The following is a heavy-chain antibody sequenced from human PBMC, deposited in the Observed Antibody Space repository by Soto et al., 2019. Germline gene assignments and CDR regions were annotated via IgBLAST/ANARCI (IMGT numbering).Heavy chain of an antibody. V-gene: IGHV1-69*08. Sequence: QVQLVQSGAAVKKPGSSVKVSCKASGGTFSSYTISWVRQAPGQGLEWMGRIIPILGIANYAQKFQGRVTITADKSTSTAYMELSSLRSEDTAVYYCAREGVVVVPAAKYNWFDPWGQGTLVTVSS. J-gene: IGHJ5*02. CDR1: GGTFSSYT. CDR3: AREGVVVVPAAKYNWFDP. D-gene: IGHD2-2*01. CDR2: IIPILGIA.